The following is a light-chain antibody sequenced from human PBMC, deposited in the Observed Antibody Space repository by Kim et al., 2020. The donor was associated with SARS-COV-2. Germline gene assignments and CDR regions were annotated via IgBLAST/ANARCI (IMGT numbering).Light chain of an antibody. CDR2: GAS. Sequence: SPGERATLSCKTSQSVSSTYLAWYQQKPDQAPRLLVYGASSRATAIPDRFTGSGSGTDFTLTISRLEPEDFAMYYCQQYGRSPLTFGGGTKVDIK. J-gene: IGKJ4*01. V-gene: IGKV3-20*01. CDR3: QQYGRSPLT. CDR1: QSVSSTY.